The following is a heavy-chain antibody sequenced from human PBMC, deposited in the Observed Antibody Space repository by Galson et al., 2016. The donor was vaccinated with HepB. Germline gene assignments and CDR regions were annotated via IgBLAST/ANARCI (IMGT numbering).Heavy chain of an antibody. D-gene: IGHD6-13*01. V-gene: IGHV3-7*01. CDR1: EFTLSIHW. J-gene: IGHJ4*02. Sequence: SLRLSCAVSEFTLSIHWMSWVRQAPGKGLEWLGYINKDGSEAYYVDSVKGRFTISRDNARNSLYLHMTSLRVEDTAVYYCAVTAWYRFDYWGQGTLVTVSS. CDR2: INKDGSEA. CDR3: AVTAWYRFDY.